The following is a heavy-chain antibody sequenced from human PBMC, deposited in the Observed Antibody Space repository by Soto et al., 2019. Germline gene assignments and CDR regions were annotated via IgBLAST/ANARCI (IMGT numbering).Heavy chain of an antibody. CDR1: GGSISSSNW. D-gene: IGHD6-19*01. CDR2: IYHSGST. Sequence: QVQLQESGPGLVKPSGTLSLTCAVSGGSISSSNWWSWVRQPPGKGLEWIGEIYHSGSTNYNPSLMSRVTISVDKSKNQFSLKLSSVTAADTAVYYCAREEEQWLVRGYFDYWGQGTLVTVSS. CDR3: AREEEQWLVRGYFDY. V-gene: IGHV4-4*02. J-gene: IGHJ4*02.